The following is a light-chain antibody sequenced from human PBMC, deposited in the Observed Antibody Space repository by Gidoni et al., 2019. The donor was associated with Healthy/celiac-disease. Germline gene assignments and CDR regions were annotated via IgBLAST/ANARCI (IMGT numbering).Light chain of an antibody. CDR1: QSVSSY. CDR2: DAS. V-gene: IGKV3-11*01. CDR3: QQRSNWPPWT. J-gene: IGKJ1*01. Sequence: IVLTQSPATLSLSPGEIATLSCRASQSVSSYLAWYQQKPGQAPRLLIYDASNRATGIPARFSGSGSGTDFTLTISSLEPEDFAVYYCQQRSNWPPWTFGQGTKVEIK.